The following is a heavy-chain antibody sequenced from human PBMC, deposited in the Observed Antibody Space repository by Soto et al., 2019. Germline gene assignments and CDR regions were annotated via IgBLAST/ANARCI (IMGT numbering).Heavy chain of an antibody. CDR3: ARGTHVLRYFDWLPRYGMDV. J-gene: IGHJ6*02. CDR1: GGSFSGYY. V-gene: IGHV4-34*01. CDR2: INHSGST. D-gene: IGHD3-9*01. Sequence: SETLSLTCAVYGGSFSGYYWSWIRQPPGKGLEWIGEINHSGSTNYNPSLKSRVTISVDTSKNQFSLKLSSVTAADTAVYYCARGTHVLRYFDWLPRYGMDVWGQGTTVTVSS.